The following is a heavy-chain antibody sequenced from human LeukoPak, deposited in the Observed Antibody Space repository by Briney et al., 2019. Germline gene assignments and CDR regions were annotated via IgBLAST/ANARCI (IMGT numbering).Heavy chain of an antibody. CDR1: GFTFSSYA. D-gene: IGHD2-2*01. Sequence: GGSLRLSCAATGFTFSSYAMSWVRQAPGKGLEWVSGISGSGGSTYYADSVKGRLTISRDNSKNTLYLQMDSLRAEDTAVYYCANSHAPSLSTSLPMDVWGQGTTVTVSS. V-gene: IGHV3-23*01. J-gene: IGHJ6*02. CDR2: ISGSGGST. CDR3: ANSHAPSLSTSLPMDV.